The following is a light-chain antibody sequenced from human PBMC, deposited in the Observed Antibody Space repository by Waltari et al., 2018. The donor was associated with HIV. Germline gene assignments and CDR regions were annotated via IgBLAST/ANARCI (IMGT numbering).Light chain of an antibody. Sequence: QSALTQPRSVSGSPGQSVTISCTGTSSDVGGYNYVSWYQQHPGKAPKLMIYDVSNRPSGVPDRFSSSKSGNTASLTISGLQAEDEADYYCCSYAGSYTHVVFGGGTKLTVL. V-gene: IGLV2-11*01. CDR3: CSYAGSYTHVV. CDR2: DVS. CDR1: SSDVGGYNY. J-gene: IGLJ2*01.